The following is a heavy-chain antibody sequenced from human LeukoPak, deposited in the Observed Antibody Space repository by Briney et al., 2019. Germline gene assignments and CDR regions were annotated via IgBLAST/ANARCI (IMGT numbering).Heavy chain of an antibody. CDR2: ISSSGTTI. CDR3: AKDHHCSGGSCYSGFGY. D-gene: IGHD2-15*01. Sequence: PGGSLRLSCAASGFTFSSFEMNWVRQAPGKGLEWVSYISSSGTTIYYADSVKGRFTISRDNAKNSLYLQMNSLRAEDTAVYYCAKDHHCSGGSCYSGFGYWGQGTLVTVSS. J-gene: IGHJ4*02. V-gene: IGHV3-48*03. CDR1: GFTFSSFE.